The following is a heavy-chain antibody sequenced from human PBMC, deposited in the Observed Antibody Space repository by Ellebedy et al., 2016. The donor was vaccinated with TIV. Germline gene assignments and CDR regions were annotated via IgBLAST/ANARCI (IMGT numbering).Heavy chain of an antibody. J-gene: IGHJ6*03. CDR1: GFTFSGYW. CDR3: ARRYMDV. Sequence: GGSLRLSXAASGFTFSGYWMQWVRQAPGKGLEWVANIKQDGSAKYYVDSVKGRFTISRDNAKNSVYLQMNNLRAEDTAVYYCARRYMDVWGKGTTVTVSS. V-gene: IGHV3-7*01. CDR2: IKQDGSAK.